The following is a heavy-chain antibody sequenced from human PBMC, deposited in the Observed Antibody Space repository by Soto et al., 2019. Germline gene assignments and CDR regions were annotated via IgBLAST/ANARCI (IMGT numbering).Heavy chain of an antibody. Sequence: QVQLVQSGAEVKKPGSSVKVSCKASGGTFSSYAISWVRQAPGQGLEWMGGIIPIFGTANYAQKFQGRVTITADESTSTAYMELSSLRSEDTAVYYCARVGATYYYDSSGYGGWFDPWGQGTLVTVSS. V-gene: IGHV1-69*01. D-gene: IGHD3-22*01. CDR3: ARVGATYYYDSSGYGGWFDP. CDR2: IIPIFGTA. J-gene: IGHJ5*02. CDR1: GGTFSSYA.